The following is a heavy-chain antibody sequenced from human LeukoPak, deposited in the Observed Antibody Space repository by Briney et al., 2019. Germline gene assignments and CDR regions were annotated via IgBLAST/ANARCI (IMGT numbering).Heavy chain of an antibody. Sequence: SETLSLTCTVSTGSISTYYWTWIRQAPGKGLEWIGYIHYSGSTNYNPSLKSRVTISVDTSNNQFSLRLSSVTAADTAAYYCARGEGAVTPWGQGTLVTVSS. CDR2: IHYSGST. D-gene: IGHD1-26*01. CDR1: TGSISTYY. J-gene: IGHJ4*02. CDR3: ARGEGAVTP. V-gene: IGHV4-59*01.